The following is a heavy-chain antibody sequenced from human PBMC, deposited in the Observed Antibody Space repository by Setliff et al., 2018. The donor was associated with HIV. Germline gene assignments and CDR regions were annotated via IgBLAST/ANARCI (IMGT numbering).Heavy chain of an antibody. Sequence: PSETLSXXXTVSGGSISGGGYYWSWIRQHPGKGLDWIGNIYYIGNTDYNPSLKSRVTISIDTSKNQFSLKLSSVTAADTAIYYCARVPRITTLRNAFDIWGQGTMVTVSS. V-gene: IGHV4-31*03. J-gene: IGHJ3*02. CDR3: ARVPRITTLRNAFDI. CDR1: GGSISGGGYY. CDR2: IYYIGNT. D-gene: IGHD3-3*01.